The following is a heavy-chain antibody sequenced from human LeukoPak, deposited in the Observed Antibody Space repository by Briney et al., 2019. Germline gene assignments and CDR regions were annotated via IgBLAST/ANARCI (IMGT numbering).Heavy chain of an antibody. CDR1: GGSFSGYY. CDR2: INHSGST. V-gene: IGHV4-34*01. D-gene: IGHD4-17*01. CDR3: ARGRRPYGDLPGSFDY. Sequence: SETLSLTCAVYGGSFSGYYWSWIRQPPGKGLEWIGEINHSGSTNYNPSLKSRVTISVDTSKNQFSLKLSSVTAADTAVYYCARGRRPYGDLPGSFDYWGQGTLVTVSS. J-gene: IGHJ4*02.